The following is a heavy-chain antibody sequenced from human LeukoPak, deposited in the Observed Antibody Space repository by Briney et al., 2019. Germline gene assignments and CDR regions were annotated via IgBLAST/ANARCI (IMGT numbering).Heavy chain of an antibody. J-gene: IGHJ4*02. V-gene: IGHV3-9*01. CDR2: ISWNSGSI. D-gene: IGHD2-21*02. CDR3: AKGGDSAFDY. Sequence: GRSLRLSCAASGFTFDDYAMHWVRQAPGKGLEWVSGISWNSGSIGYADSVKGRFTISRDNAKNSLYLQMNSLRAEDTALYYCAKGGDSAFDYWGQGTLVTVSS. CDR1: GFTFDDYA.